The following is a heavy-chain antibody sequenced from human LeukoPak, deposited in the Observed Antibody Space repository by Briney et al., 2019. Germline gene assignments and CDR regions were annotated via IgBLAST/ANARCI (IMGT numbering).Heavy chain of an antibody. Sequence: GGSLRLSCAASGFTFSSYWMHWVRHTPGKGLVWVSRIKGDGSSTSYADSVKGRFTISRDNAKNTLYLQMNSLRAEDTAVYYCASSRTGGYYFDYWGQGTLVTVSS. CDR3: ASSRTGGYYFDY. V-gene: IGHV3-74*01. CDR1: GFTFSSYW. CDR2: IKGDGSST. J-gene: IGHJ4*02. D-gene: IGHD1-14*01.